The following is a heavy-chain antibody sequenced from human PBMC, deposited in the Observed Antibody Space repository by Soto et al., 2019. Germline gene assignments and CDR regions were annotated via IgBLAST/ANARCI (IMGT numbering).Heavy chain of an antibody. J-gene: IGHJ4*02. V-gene: IGHV4-59*01. CDR2: IYYSGST. CDR1: GGSISSYY. D-gene: IGHD3-16*01. CDR3: ARVSHGFGIGY. Sequence: QVQLQESGPGLVKPSETLSLTCTVSGGSISSYYWSWIRQPPGKGLEWIGYIYYSGSTNYNPSLKSRVTISVDTSKNQFSLKLSSVTAADTAVYYCARVSHGFGIGYWGQGTLVTVSS.